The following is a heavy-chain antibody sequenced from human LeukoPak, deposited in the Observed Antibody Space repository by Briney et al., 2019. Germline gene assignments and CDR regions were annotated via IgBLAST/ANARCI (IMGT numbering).Heavy chain of an antibody. CDR1: GGTFISYA. CDR2: IIPIFGTA. Sequence: SVKVSCKASGGTFISYAISWVRQAPGQGLEWMGGIIPIFGTANYAQKFQGRVTITTDESTSTAYMELSSLRYEDTAVHYCAANYYGSGRLGYYYSMDVWGKGTTVTVSS. J-gene: IGHJ6*03. D-gene: IGHD3-10*01. CDR3: AANYYGSGRLGYYYSMDV. V-gene: IGHV1-69*05.